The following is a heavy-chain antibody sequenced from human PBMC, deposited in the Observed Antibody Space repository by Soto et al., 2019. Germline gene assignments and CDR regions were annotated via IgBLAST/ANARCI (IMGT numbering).Heavy chain of an antibody. J-gene: IGHJ4*02. CDR3: ALSWDSYYFDL. D-gene: IGHD5-18*01. CDR1: GFTFSTYG. Sequence: QVQLVESGGGVVQPGRSLRLSCAASGFTFSTYGMHWVRQAPGKGLEWVAIIWSDGSDKYYADSVKGRFSISRDNSNNTLYLQMHSLRAEDTAVYYCALSWDSYYFDLWGQGTLVTVSS. CDR2: IWSDGSDK. V-gene: IGHV3-33*01.